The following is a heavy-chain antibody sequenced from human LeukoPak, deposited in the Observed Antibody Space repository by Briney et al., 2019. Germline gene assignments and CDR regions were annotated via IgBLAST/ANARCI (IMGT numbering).Heavy chain of an antibody. J-gene: IGHJ5*02. V-gene: IGHV4-34*01. D-gene: IGHD3-3*01. CDR3: ASVTSITAYNWFDP. CDR1: GGSFRGYY. Sequence: SETLSLTCAVYGGSFRGYYWSWIRQPPGKGLEWIGEINHSGSTNYNPSLKSRVTISVDTSKNQFSLKLSSVTAADTAVYYCASVTSITAYNWFDPWGQGTLVTVSS. CDR2: INHSGST.